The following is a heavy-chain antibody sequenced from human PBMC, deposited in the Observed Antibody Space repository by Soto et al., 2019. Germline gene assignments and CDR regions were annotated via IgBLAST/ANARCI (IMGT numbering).Heavy chain of an antibody. J-gene: IGHJ5*02. CDR2: IYYSGST. CDR3: SRHWWIEQQLVGNWFDP. Sequence: SETLSLTCTVSGGSISSSSYYWGWIRQPPGKGLEWIGSIYYSGSTYYNPSLKSRVTISVDTSKNQFSLKLSSVTAADTAVYYCSRHWWIEQQLVGNWFDPWGQGTLVTVSS. D-gene: IGHD6-13*01. V-gene: IGHV4-39*01. CDR1: GGSISSSSYY.